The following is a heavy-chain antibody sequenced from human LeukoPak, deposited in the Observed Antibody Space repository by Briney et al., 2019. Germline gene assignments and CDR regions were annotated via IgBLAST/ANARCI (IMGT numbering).Heavy chain of an antibody. CDR3: ARGVASGWYTGLDY. CDR2: IYSGGST. Sequence: GGSLRLSCVASEFTVSTNYMSWVRQAPGKGLEWVSVIYSGGSTYYADSVKGRFTISRDNSKNTLYLQMNGLRAEDTAVYFCARGVASGWYTGLDYWGQGTLVTVSS. D-gene: IGHD6-19*01. J-gene: IGHJ4*02. V-gene: IGHV3-53*01. CDR1: EFTVSTNY.